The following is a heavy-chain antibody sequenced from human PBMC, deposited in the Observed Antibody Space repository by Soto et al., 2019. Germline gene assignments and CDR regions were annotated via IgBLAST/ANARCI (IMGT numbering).Heavy chain of an antibody. CDR2: IYYSGST. D-gene: IGHD3-22*01. Sequence: SETLSLTCTVSGGSISSSSYYWGWIRQPPGKGLEWIGSIYYSGSTYYNPSLKSRVTISVDTSKNQFSLKLSSVTAADTAVYYCAGSQSYYYDSSGYDYWGQGTLVTVS. CDR1: GGSISSSSYY. V-gene: IGHV4-39*01. CDR3: AGSQSYYYDSSGYDY. J-gene: IGHJ4*02.